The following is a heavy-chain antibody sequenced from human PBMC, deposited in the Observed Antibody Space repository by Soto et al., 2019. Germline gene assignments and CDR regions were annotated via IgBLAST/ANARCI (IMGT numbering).Heavy chain of an antibody. CDR3: ARDKDRQQLGGNYYYILDV. CDR2: IMPVFATP. J-gene: IGHJ6*02. CDR1: GGTFSTSA. Sequence: QVQLMQSGAEVKKPGSSVKVSCKASGGTFSTSAISWVRQAPGEGLEWVGGIMPVFATPDYAQKFQGRVTISADESTTTAYRELTSLPTDDTAVYYCARDKDRQQLGGNYYYILDVWGQGTAITVSS. D-gene: IGHD3-3*02. V-gene: IGHV1-69*12.